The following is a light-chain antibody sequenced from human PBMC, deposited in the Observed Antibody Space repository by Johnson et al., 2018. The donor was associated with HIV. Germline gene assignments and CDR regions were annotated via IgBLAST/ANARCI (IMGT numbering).Light chain of an antibody. CDR2: DNN. CDR3: ASWDRSLTVGTV. CDR1: SSNIGNNY. J-gene: IGLJ1*01. Sequence: SVLTQPPSVSAAPGQKVTISCSGSSSNIGNNYVSWYQQIPGTAPKLLIYDNNKRPSGIPDRFSGSKSGTSATLDITGLQTGDEADYYCASWDRSLTVGTVFGPGTRVTVL. V-gene: IGLV1-51*01.